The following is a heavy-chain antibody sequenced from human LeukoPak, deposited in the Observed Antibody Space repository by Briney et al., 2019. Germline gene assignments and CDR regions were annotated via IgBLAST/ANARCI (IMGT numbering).Heavy chain of an antibody. CDR2: IYPGDSDT. V-gene: IGHV5-51*01. D-gene: IGHD6-13*01. J-gene: IGHJ4*02. CDR3: ARRGIAAAGRGVYFDY. Sequence: GESLKISCKGSGYSFTSYWIGWVRQMPGKGLEWMGIIYPGDSDTRYSPSFQGQVTISADKSISTAYLQWSSLKASDTAMYYCARRGIAAAGRGVYFDYWGQGTLVTVSS. CDR1: GYSFTSYW.